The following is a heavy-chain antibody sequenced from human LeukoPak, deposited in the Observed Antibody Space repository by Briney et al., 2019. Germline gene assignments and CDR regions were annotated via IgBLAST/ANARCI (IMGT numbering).Heavy chain of an antibody. V-gene: IGHV3-23*01. D-gene: IGHD5-24*01. CDR1: GFVFTGFA. CDR2: ISGDGDTK. CDR3: VKGGLEMVADPAGFFDY. J-gene: IGHJ4*02. Sequence: PGRSLRLSCAASGFVFTGFAMSWVRQAPGKGLEWVSSISGDGDTKYYADSVKGRFTFSRDNSKNTLYLQMNSPRAEDTAIYYCVKGGLEMVADPAGFFDYWGQAILVTVSS.